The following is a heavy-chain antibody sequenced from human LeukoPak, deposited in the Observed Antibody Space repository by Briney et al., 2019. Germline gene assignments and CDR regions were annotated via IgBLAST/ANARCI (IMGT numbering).Heavy chain of an antibody. Sequence: GASVKVSCKASGYTFTNYDINWVRQAAGQGLEWMGWMNPNSGDTGYVEKFQGRVTMTRDTSMNTAYMELSSLRSEDTAVYYCTRSGFGGGVHFDYWGQGTPVTASS. CDR3: TRSGFGGGVHFDY. CDR1: GYTFTNYD. J-gene: IGHJ4*02. V-gene: IGHV1-8*01. D-gene: IGHD3-16*01. CDR2: MNPNSGDT.